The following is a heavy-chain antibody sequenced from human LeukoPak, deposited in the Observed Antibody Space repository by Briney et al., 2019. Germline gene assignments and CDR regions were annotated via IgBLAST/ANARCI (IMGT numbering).Heavy chain of an antibody. CDR3: AKDSLYYDRPRGFDY. Sequence: GGSLRLSCAGSGFSFSHTWMNWVRQAPGKGLEWVSAISGSGGSTYYADSVKGRFTISRDNSKNTLYLQMNSLRAEDTAVYYCAKDSLYYDRPRGFDYWGQGTLVTVSS. CDR2: ISGSGGST. V-gene: IGHV3-23*01. J-gene: IGHJ4*02. CDR1: GFSFSHTW. D-gene: IGHD3-22*01.